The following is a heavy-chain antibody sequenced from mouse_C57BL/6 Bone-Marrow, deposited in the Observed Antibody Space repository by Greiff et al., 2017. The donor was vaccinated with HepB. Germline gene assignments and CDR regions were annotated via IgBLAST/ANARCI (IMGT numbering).Heavy chain of an antibody. V-gene: IGHV1-85*01. CDR2: IYPRDGST. Sequence: QVQLQQSGPELVKPGASVKLSCKASGYTFTSYDINWVKQRPGPGLEWIGWIYPRDGSTTYNEKFTGKATLTVDTSSSTAYMELHSLTSEDSAVYFCAIPARGDYWGQGTSVTVSS. CDR3: AIPARGDY. CDR1: GYTFTSYD. J-gene: IGHJ4*01. D-gene: IGHD3-3*01.